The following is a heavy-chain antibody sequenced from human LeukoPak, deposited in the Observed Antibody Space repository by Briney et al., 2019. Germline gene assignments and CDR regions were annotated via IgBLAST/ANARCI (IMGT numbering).Heavy chain of an antibody. CDR2: ISRSGGTT. J-gene: IGHJ4*01. V-gene: IGHV3-23*01. CDR3: AKPPFSDSSGFAN. Sequence: PGGSLRLSCAASGFTLGTYDMYWVRQAPGKGLECVSSISRSGGTTYYADSVKGRFTISRDNSKNTLFLQMNSLRAEDTAVYYCAKPPFSDSSGFANWGHGTLVTVSS. D-gene: IGHD3-22*01. CDR1: GFTLGTYD.